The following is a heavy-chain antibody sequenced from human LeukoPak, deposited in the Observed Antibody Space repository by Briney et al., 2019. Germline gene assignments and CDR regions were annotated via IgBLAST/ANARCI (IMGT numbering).Heavy chain of an antibody. CDR2: IVVGSGNT. Sequence: TSVKVSCKASGFTFTSSAVQWVRQARGQRLEWIGWIVVGSGNTNYAQKFQERVTITRDKSTSTAYMELSSLRSEDTAVYYCAALLSMGYFDYWGQGTLVTVSS. V-gene: IGHV1-58*01. D-gene: IGHD2/OR15-2a*01. CDR1: GFTFTSSA. CDR3: AALLSMGYFDY. J-gene: IGHJ4*02.